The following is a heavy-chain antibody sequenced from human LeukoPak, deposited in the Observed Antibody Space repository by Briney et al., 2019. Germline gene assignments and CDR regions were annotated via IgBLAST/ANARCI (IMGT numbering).Heavy chain of an antibody. CDR3: AREEGDY. CDR2: ISSSSSTI. Sequence: GGSLRLSCAASGFTFSIYAMNWVRQAPGRGLEWVSYISSSSSTIHYADSMKGRFTISRDNAKNSLYLQMNSLRDEDTAVYYCAREEGDYWGQGTLVTASS. J-gene: IGHJ4*02. CDR1: GFTFSIYA. V-gene: IGHV3-48*02.